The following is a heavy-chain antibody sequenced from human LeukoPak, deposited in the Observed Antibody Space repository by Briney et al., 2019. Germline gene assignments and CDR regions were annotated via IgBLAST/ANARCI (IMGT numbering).Heavy chain of an antibody. CDR3: ASYCSGGSCCDY. CDR2: IKHDGSGK. Sequence: GGSLRLSCAASGFVFSSYWMSWVRQAPGRGLEWVANIKHDGSGKYYVDSVKDRFTISRDSAKNSMYLHMNSLRAEDTAVYYCASYCSGGSCCDYWGRGIMVTVSS. V-gene: IGHV3-7*05. J-gene: IGHJ4*02. D-gene: IGHD2-15*01. CDR1: GFVFSSYW.